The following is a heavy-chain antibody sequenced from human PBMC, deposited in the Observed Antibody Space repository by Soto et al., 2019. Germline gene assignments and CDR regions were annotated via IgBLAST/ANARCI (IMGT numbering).Heavy chain of an antibody. J-gene: IGHJ4*02. Sequence: EVQLVESGGGLVQPGGSLRLTWVASGFPFSIYSMNWVRQAPGKGLEWSSYITSDTNTIKYADSVKGRFTISRDNAKNVVYLQMNGLRDEDTAVYFCARSVEGHFDYWGQGTVVTVSS. CDR1: GFPFSIYS. D-gene: IGHD6-19*01. CDR3: ARSVEGHFDY. CDR2: ITSDTNTI. V-gene: IGHV3-48*02.